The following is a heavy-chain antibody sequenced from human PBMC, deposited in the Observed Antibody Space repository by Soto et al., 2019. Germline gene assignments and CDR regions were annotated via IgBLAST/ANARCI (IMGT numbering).Heavy chain of an antibody. J-gene: IGHJ5*02. CDR2: INHSGST. V-gene: IGHV4-34*01. CDR1: GGSFSGYY. Sequence: QVQLQQWGAGLLKPSETLSLTCAVYGGSFSGYYWSWIRQPPGKGLEWIGEINHSGSTNYNPSHKSRVTISVDTSKNQFSLKLSSVTAADTAVYYCARGRGIAVARRWFDPWGQGTLVTVSS. D-gene: IGHD6-19*01. CDR3: ARGRGIAVARRWFDP.